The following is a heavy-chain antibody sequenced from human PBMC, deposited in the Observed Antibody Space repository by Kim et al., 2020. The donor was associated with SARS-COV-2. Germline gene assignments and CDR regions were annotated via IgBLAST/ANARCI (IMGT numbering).Heavy chain of an antibody. CDR1: GFTFSSYW. J-gene: IGHJ6*02. D-gene: IGHD3-3*01. V-gene: IGHV3-74*01. CDR3: ARVWSCYSACMDV. Sequence: GGSLRLSCAASGFTFSSYWMHWVRQAPGKGLVWVSRINSDGSSTSYADSVKGRFTISRDNAKNTLYLQMNSLRAEDTAVYYCARVWSCYSACMDVWGQGTTVTVSS. CDR2: INSDGSST.